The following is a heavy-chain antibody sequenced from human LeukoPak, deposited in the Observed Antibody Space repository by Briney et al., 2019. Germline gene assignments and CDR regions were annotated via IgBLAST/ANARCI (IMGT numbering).Heavy chain of an antibody. D-gene: IGHD3-10*01. CDR1: GFTFSAYS. Sequence: GGPLRLSCAGSGFTFSAYSMNWVRQAPGKGLEWVSSISSTDNYIYYADSLRGRFTISRDDAKQSLYLVMNSLRPEDTAVYYCTRSPYYYTSGSHYFFDYWGQGSLVTVSS. CDR2: ISSTDNYI. J-gene: IGHJ4*02. V-gene: IGHV3-21*01. CDR3: TRSPYYYTSGSHYFFDY.